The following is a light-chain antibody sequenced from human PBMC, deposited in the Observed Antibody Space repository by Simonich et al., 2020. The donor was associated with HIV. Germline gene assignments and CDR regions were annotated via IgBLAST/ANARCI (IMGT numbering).Light chain of an antibody. J-gene: IGKJ3*01. Sequence: DIVMTQSPDSLAVSLGERATINCKSSQSVLYSSNKKNYFAWYQQKPGQPPKLLIYWASTREAGVPDRFSGSGSGTDFTLTISSLQAEDVAVYYCQQYYSTPFTFGPGTKVDIK. CDR3: QQYYSTPFT. V-gene: IGKV4-1*01. CDR2: WAS. CDR1: QSVLYSSNKKNY.